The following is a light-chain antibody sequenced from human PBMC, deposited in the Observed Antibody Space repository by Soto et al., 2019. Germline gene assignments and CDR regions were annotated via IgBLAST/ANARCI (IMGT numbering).Light chain of an antibody. CDR3: QVWDTNTGI. Sequence: SYELTQSLSVSVAQGQTARITCGGNNIGSKILHWYQQRPGQAPVVVIYRDKYRPSGIPERFSGSNSGNTATLTITRAQAGDVADYYCQVWDTNTGIFGGGTKLTVL. J-gene: IGLJ2*01. CDR2: RDK. CDR1: NIGSKI. V-gene: IGLV3-9*01.